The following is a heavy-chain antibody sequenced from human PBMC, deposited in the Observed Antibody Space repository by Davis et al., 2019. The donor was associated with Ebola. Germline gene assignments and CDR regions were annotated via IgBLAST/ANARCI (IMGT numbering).Heavy chain of an antibody. CDR1: GFTFSSYA. CDR3: AKSRAAGPRGGNWFDP. J-gene: IGHJ5*02. CDR2: ISGSGGST. V-gene: IGHV3-23*01. D-gene: IGHD6-13*01. Sequence: GESLKISCAASGFTFSSYAMSWVRQAPGKGLEWVSAISGSGGSTYYADSVKGRFTISRDNSKNTLYLQMSSLRPEDTAMYYCAKSRAAGPRGGNWFDPWGQGTLVTVSS.